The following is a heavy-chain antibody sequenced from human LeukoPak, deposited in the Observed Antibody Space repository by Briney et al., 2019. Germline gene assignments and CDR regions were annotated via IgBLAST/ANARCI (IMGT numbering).Heavy chain of an antibody. V-gene: IGHV3-9*01. CDR1: GFTFSSYW. D-gene: IGHD2-15*01. J-gene: IGHJ4*02. CDR2: ISWNSGSI. CDR3: AKEGAYCSGGSCYFDY. Sequence: PGGSLRLSCAASGFTFSSYWMHWVRQAPGKGLEWVSGISWNSGSIGYADSVKGRFTISRDNAKNSLYLQMNSLRAEDTALYYCAKEGAYCSGGSCYFDYWGQGTLVTVSS.